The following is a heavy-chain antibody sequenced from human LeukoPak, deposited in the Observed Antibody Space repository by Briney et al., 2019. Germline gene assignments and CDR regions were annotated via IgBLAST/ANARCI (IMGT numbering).Heavy chain of an antibody. CDR2: ISSSGSTK. CDR1: GFTFSDYY. Sequence: PGGSLRLSCAASGFTFSDYYMSWIRQAPGKGLEWVSYISSSGSTKYYADSVKGRFTISRDNAKNSLYLQMNSLRVEDTAVYYCARDISSTVTTLWGQGTLVTVSS. D-gene: IGHD4-17*01. V-gene: IGHV3-11*04. J-gene: IGHJ4*02. CDR3: ARDISSTVTTL.